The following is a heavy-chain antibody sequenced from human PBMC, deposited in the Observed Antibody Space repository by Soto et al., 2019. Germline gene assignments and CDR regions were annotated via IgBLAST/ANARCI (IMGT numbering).Heavy chain of an antibody. Sequence: GGSLRLSCAASGFTFSSYGMHWVRQAPGKGLEWVAVISYDGSNKYYADSVKGRFTISRDNSKNTLYLQMNSLRAEDTAVYYCAKETVRYSGYDPRYYYYYGMDVWGQGTTVTVSS. D-gene: IGHD5-12*01. CDR3: AKETVRYSGYDPRYYYYYGMDV. J-gene: IGHJ6*02. CDR2: ISYDGSNK. V-gene: IGHV3-30*18. CDR1: GFTFSSYG.